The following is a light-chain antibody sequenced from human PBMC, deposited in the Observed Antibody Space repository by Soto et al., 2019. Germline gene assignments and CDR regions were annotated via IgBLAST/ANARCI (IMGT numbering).Light chain of an antibody. CDR1: QTISSW. V-gene: IGKV1-5*03. CDR3: QQYNNWPLT. Sequence: EIQMTQSPSTLSASAGDRATITCRASQTISSWLAWYQQKPGRAPKLLIYKASTLESEVPSRFSGSGSGTEFTLTISSLQSEDFAVYYCQQYNNWPLTFGGGTKVDIK. CDR2: KAS. J-gene: IGKJ4*01.